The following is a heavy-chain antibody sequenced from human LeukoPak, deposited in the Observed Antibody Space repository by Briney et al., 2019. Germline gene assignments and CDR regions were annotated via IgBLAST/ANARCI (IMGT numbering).Heavy chain of an antibody. CDR2: IFYSGST. CDR1: GGSISSYY. V-gene: IGHV4-59*08. Sequence: PSETLSLTCTVSGGSISSYYWSWIRQPPGKGLEWIGYIFYSGSTNYNPSLKSRVTISVDTSKNQFSLKLSSVTAADTAVYYCAREGSGSYLNWFDPWGQGTLVTVSS. CDR3: AREGSGSYLNWFDP. D-gene: IGHD3-10*01. J-gene: IGHJ5*02.